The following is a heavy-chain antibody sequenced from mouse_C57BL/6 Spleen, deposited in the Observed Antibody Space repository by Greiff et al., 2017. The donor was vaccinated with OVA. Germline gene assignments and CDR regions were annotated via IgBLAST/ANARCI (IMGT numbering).Heavy chain of an antibody. CDR2: ICPGGGT. CDR1: GFSLTSYA. J-gene: IGHJ4*01. V-gene: IGHV2-9-1*01. Sequence: QVQLKESGPGLVAPSPTLSISCTVSGFSLTSYAISWVRQPPGKGLEWLGVICPGGGTNYNAAMKSGLSISKDNSKSLVFLKMNSLQTDDTARYYCARMDAMDYWGQGTSVTVSS. CDR3: ARMDAMDY.